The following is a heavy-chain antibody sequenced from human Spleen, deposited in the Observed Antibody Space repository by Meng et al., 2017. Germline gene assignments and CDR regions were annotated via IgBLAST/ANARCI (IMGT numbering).Heavy chain of an antibody. CDR3: ANRVAATMRMDV. V-gene: IGHV3-11*03. CDR1: GFTFSDYY. J-gene: IGHJ6*02. D-gene: IGHD2-15*01. CDR2: ISSSSSYI. Sequence: GESLKISCAASGFTFSDYYMSWIRQAPGKGLEWVSSISSSSSYIYYADSVKGRFTISRDNAKNSLYLQMNSLRAEDTAVYYCANRVAATMRMDVWGQGTTVTVSS.